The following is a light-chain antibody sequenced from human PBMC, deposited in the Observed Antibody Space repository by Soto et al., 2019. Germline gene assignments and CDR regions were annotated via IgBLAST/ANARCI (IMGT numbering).Light chain of an antibody. CDR2: GAS. J-gene: IGKJ1*01. CDR3: QQYNNWQT. Sequence: EIVMTQSPATLSVSPGERATLSCRASQSVSSNLAWYQQKPGQAPRLLIYGASTRATGIPARFSGSGSGTEFTLTISSLQSEGFAVYYCQQYNNWQTFGQGTKVEIK. V-gene: IGKV3-15*01. CDR1: QSVSSN.